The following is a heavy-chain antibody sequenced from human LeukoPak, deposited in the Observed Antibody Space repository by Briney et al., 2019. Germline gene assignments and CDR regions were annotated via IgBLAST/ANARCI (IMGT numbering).Heavy chain of an antibody. J-gene: IGHJ6*03. V-gene: IGHV4-59*11. CDR3: ARSGYGFWSGYHYYYYYMDV. D-gene: IGHD3-3*01. CDR2: IYYSGST. CDR1: GGSISSHY. Sequence: SETLSLTCTVSGGSISSHYWSWIRQPPGKGLEWIGYIYYSGSTNYNPSLKSRVTISVDTSKNQFSLKLSSVTAADTAVYYCARSGYGFWSGYHYYYYYMDVWGKGTTVTVSS.